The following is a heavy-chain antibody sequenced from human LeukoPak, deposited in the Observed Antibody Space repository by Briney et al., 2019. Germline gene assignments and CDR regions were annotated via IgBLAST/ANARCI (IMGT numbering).Heavy chain of an antibody. CDR1: GFTFSSYA. V-gene: IGHV3-30-3*01. CDR3: AKDQEGQYRGGDCFDYYYYGMDV. D-gene: IGHD2-21*02. J-gene: IGHJ6*02. Sequence: PGGSLRLSCAASGFTFSSYAMHWVRQAPGKGLEWVAVISYDGSNKYYADSVKGRFTISRDNSKNTLYLQMNSLRAEDTAVYYCAKDQEGQYRGGDCFDYYYYGMDVWGQGTTVTVSS. CDR2: ISYDGSNK.